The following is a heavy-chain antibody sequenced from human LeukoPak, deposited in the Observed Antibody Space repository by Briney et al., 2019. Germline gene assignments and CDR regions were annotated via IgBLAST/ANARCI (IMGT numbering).Heavy chain of an antibody. Sequence: GRSLRLSCAASGFTFSSYAMHWVRQAPGKGLEWVAVISYDGSNKYYADSVKGRFTISRDNSKNTLYLQMNSLRAEDTAVYYCARERLVRGNWYDPWGQGTLVTVSS. J-gene: IGHJ5*02. CDR1: GFTFSSYA. D-gene: IGHD3-10*01. CDR3: ARERLVRGNWYDP. V-gene: IGHV3-30-3*01. CDR2: ISYDGSNK.